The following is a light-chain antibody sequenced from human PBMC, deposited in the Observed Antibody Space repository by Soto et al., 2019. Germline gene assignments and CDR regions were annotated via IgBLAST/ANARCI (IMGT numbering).Light chain of an antibody. CDR1: QSINSE. V-gene: IGKV3-15*01. Sequence: EIVMTQSPATLSLSPGERAALSCRASQSINSELAWYQQKPGQPPRLLIYGASTRATGVPARFTGSESGSEFTLTISGLQSEDFAVYYCQQGHNWTITFGQGTRLDI. CDR3: QQGHNWTIT. J-gene: IGKJ2*01. CDR2: GAS.